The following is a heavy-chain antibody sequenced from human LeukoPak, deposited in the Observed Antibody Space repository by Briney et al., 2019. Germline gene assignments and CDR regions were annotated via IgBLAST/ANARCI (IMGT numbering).Heavy chain of an antibody. D-gene: IGHD2/OR15-2a*01. Sequence: PGGSLRLSCAASTYTFTNYWMHWVRQVPGKGLVWVSRINTDASSTTYADSVKGRFTISRDYAKTTLFLQMNSLRAEDTAVYYCATSPIATSTPYYFDHWGQGALVSVSS. CDR1: TYTFTNYW. CDR3: ATSPIATSTPYYFDH. CDR2: INTDASST. J-gene: IGHJ4*02. V-gene: IGHV3-74*01.